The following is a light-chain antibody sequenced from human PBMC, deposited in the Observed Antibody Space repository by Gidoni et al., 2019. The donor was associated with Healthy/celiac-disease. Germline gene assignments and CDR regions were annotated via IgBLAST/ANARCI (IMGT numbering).Light chain of an antibody. CDR3: QQYGSSPPFT. CDR1: QSISSSY. V-gene: IGKV3-20*01. CDR2: GVS. Sequence: EIVLTQSPGTLSLSPGERATLSCRASQSISSSYLAWYQQKPGQAPRLLIYGVSSRATGIPERFSGSGSGTDFTRTISRLEPEDFAVYYCQQYGSSPPFTFGPGTKVDIK. J-gene: IGKJ3*01.